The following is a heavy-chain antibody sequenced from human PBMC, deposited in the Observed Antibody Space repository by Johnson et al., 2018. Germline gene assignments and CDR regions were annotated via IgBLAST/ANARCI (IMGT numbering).Heavy chain of an antibody. Sequence: VQLVQSGGGLVQXGGSXRLXCAASGLTFSNYWMNWVRQAPGKGLEWVANIKQDGSEKYYVDSVKGRFPISRDNAKNSLYLQMNSLRAEDTALYYCARFGHSYGTAYYYYYGMDVWGQGTTVIVSS. CDR2: IKQDGSEK. CDR1: GLTFSNYW. V-gene: IGHV3-7*01. J-gene: IGHJ6*02. D-gene: IGHD5-18*01. CDR3: ARFGHSYGTAYYYYYGMDV.